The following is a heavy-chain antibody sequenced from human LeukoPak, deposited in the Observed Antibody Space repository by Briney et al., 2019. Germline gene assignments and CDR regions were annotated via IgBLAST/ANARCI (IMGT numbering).Heavy chain of an antibody. D-gene: IGHD1-14*01. CDR1: GGSFSGYY. CDR3: SRGGNVMVTNYFCY. CDR2: INHTGST. J-gene: IGHJ4*02. V-gene: IGHV4-34*01. Sequence: SETLSLTWAGYGGSFSGYYWGWIRQHPGKGLEWIGEINHTGSTNYKPSITSGVTISVDTSKNQFSLKLSSVTAADTAVYYCSRGGNVMVTNYFCYWGQGTLVTVSS.